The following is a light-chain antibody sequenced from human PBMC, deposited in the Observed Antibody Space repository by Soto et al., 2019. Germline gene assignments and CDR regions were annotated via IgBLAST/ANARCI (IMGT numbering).Light chain of an antibody. V-gene: IGLV1-47*01. CDR3: AAWDDSLSGWV. CDR2: RNN. Sequence: QSVLTQPPSASGTPGQRVTISCSGSSSNIGSNYVYWYQQLPGTAPTLLIYRNNQRPSGVPDRCSGSKSGTSASLAISGRRSEDEADYYCAAWDDSLSGWVFGGGTKLTVL. J-gene: IGLJ3*02. CDR1: SSNIGSNY.